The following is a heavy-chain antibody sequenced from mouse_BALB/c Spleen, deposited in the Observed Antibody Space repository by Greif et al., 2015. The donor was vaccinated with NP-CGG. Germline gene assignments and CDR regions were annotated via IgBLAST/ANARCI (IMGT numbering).Heavy chain of an antibody. CDR2: IYPYNGGT. Sequence: EVQRVESGPELVKPGASVKISCKASGYTFTDYNMHWVKQSHGKSLEWIGYIYPYNGGTGYNQKFKSKATLTVDNSSSTAYMELRSLTSEDSAVYYCARRVTTVVYFDYWGQGTTLTVSS. J-gene: IGHJ2*01. CDR1: GYTFTDYN. D-gene: IGHD1-1*01. CDR3: ARRVTTVVYFDY. V-gene: IGHV1S29*02.